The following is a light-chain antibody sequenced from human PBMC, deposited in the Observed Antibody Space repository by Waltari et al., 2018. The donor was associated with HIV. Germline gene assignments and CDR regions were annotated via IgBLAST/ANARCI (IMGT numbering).Light chain of an antibody. CDR2: STF. Sequence: DIQMTQSPSSLSASVGDRVTITCRASQNINRYLNWYQQKPGKAPKLLIYSTFSLKSGVPSRFSGSGSGTDFTLTISSLQPEDFATYYCQQSYSTPPSTFGQGTKLEIK. CDR1: QNINRY. J-gene: IGKJ2*01. CDR3: QQSYSTPPST. V-gene: IGKV1-39*01.